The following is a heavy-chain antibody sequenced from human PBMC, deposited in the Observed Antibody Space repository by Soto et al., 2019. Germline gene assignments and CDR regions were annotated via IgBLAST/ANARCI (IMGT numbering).Heavy chain of an antibody. CDR2: INAGNGDT. Sequence: VQLVQSGAEVKKPGASVRISCTASGISYTTYAIHWVRQAPGQGLEWMGWINAGNGDTRYSQRFQGRVTFTTDTSATTTYMDLSSLRSEDTSIYYCARAISGYVTWGQGTLVTVSS. V-gene: IGHV1-3*01. CDR3: ARAISGYVT. CDR1: GISYTTYA. D-gene: IGHD5-12*01. J-gene: IGHJ4*02.